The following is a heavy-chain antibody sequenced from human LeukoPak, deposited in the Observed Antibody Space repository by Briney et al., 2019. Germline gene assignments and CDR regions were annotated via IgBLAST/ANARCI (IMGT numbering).Heavy chain of an antibody. Sequence: GGSLRLSCAASGFTVRNTDMNWCPQAPGKGLEGCAVIYSGGGTYYAESVKGIVIISRDTSKNMLYLQMNSLRAEETAVYYCVKDARRYGDYGYFDYWGQGARVTVSS. CDR1: GFTVRNTD. CDR3: VKDARRYGDYGYFDY. D-gene: IGHD4-17*01. V-gene: IGHV3-66*01. CDR2: IYSGGGT. J-gene: IGHJ4*02.